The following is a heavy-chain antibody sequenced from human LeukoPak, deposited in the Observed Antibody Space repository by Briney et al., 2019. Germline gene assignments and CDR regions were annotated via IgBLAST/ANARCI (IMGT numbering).Heavy chain of an antibody. CDR1: GGSISSYY. V-gene: IGHV4-59*01. Sequence: SXTLSXTCTVSGGSISSYYWSWIRQPPGKGLEWIGYIYYSGSTNYNPSLKSRVTISVDTSKNQFSLKLSSVTAADTAVYYCARVYYYYYMDVWGKGTTVTVSS. CDR2: IYYSGST. J-gene: IGHJ6*03. CDR3: ARVYYYYYMDV.